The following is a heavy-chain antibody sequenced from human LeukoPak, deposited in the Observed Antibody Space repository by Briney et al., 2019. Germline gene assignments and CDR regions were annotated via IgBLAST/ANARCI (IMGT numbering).Heavy chain of an antibody. J-gene: IGHJ4*02. D-gene: IGHD4-17*01. Sequence: ASVKVSCKASGYTFTGYYMHWVRQAPGQGLEWMGWINPNSGGTNYAQKFQGRVSMTRDTSISTAYMELSRLKSDDTAVYYCARGCDYVYCVFDYWGQGTLVTVSS. CDR2: INPNSGGT. V-gene: IGHV1-2*02. CDR1: GYTFTGYY. CDR3: ARGCDYVYCVFDY.